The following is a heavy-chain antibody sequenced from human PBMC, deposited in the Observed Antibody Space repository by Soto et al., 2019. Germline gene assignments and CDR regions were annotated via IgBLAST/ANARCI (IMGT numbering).Heavy chain of an antibody. Sequence: QVRLVESGGGVVQPGRSLRLSCEASGFTFSSYGIHWVRQAPGKGLEWVAVIWYDGSNKYYADSVKSRFSISRDNSKNTLYLLMNSLRAEDTAVYYCARGHGVATTMGWFDPWGQGTLVTVSS. CDR2: IWYDGSNK. V-gene: IGHV3-33*01. CDR1: GFTFSSYG. D-gene: IGHD5-12*01. CDR3: ARGHGVATTMGWFDP. J-gene: IGHJ5*02.